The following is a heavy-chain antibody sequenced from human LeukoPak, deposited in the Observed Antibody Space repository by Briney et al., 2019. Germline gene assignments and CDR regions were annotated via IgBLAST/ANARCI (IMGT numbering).Heavy chain of an antibody. D-gene: IGHD3-16*01. V-gene: IGHV3-30*04. CDR3: ASPGGQTRYYYGMDV. Sequence: GGSLRLSCAASGFTFRYYAMHWVRPAPGKGLEWVAVISNDGSIDYYTDSVKGRFIISRDDSKNRMSLQVNSLRVDDTALYYCASPGGQTRYYYGMDVWGQGTTVTVSS. CDR2: ISNDGSID. CDR1: GFTFRYYA. J-gene: IGHJ6*02.